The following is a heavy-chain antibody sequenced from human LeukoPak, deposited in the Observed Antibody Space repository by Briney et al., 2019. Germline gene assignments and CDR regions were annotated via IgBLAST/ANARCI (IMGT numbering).Heavy chain of an antibody. CDR1: GGSISSNNW. J-gene: IGHJ6*03. Sequence: SETLSLTCAVSGGSISSNNWWSWVRQPPGKGLEWIGEIYHSGSTNYNPSLKSRVTMSVDTSKNQFSLKLSSVTAADTAVYYCARASNMVNYYYYMDVWGKGTTVTISS. CDR2: IYHSGST. D-gene: IGHD5-18*01. CDR3: ARASNMVNYYYYMDV. V-gene: IGHV4-4*02.